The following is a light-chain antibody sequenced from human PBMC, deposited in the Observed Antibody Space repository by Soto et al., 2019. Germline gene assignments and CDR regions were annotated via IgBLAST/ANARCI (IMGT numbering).Light chain of an antibody. V-gene: IGKV3-15*01. J-gene: IGKJ1*01. Sequence: ERVMTQSPATLSVSPGERATLSCRASQSVGSNLAWYQQKPGQAPRLLIYGAFTRATGIPARFSGSGSGTEFTLTISSLQSEDSAVYYCQQYSSWPLTFGQGTKVEI. CDR2: GAF. CDR1: QSVGSN. CDR3: QQYSSWPLT.